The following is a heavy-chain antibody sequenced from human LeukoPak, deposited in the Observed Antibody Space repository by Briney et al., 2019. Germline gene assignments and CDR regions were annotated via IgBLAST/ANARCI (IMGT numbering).Heavy chain of an antibody. CDR2: LSAASGGT. Sequence: GGSLRLSCTASGFAFSSYTMHWVRQAPGKGLEWVSTLSAASGGTYYADSVKGRFTISRDNSKSIVFLQLNSLRAEDTALYYCARDLHYYVAMDVWGQGTTVYVSS. CDR1: GFAFSSYT. V-gene: IGHV3-23*01. CDR3: ARDLHYYVAMDV. J-gene: IGHJ6*02. D-gene: IGHD3-10*02.